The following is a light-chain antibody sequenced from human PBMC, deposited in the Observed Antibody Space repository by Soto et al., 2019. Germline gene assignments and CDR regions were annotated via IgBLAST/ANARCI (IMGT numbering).Light chain of an antibody. J-gene: IGLJ2*01. CDR3: QVWDRDSRHVV. CDR1: NVALKD. V-gene: IGLV3-21*02. Sequence: SYELTQAPAVSAAPGQTARITCGGNNVALKDVHGYQQKPGQAPVLVVFEDSDRPSGIPERFSGSNSGKTATLAISRVEAGDEADYYCQVWDRDSRHVVFGGGTKLTVL. CDR2: EDS.